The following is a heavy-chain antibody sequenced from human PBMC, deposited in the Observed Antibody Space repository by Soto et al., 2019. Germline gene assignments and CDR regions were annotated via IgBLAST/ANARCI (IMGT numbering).Heavy chain of an antibody. CDR3: ARELKLMVYASPSPAVY. Sequence: ASVKVSCKASGYTFTGYYMHWVRQAPGQGLEGMGWINPNSGGTNYAQKFQGRVTMTRDTSISTAYMELSRLRSDDTAVYYCARELKLMVYASPSPAVYWGQGTLVTVSS. D-gene: IGHD2-8*01. CDR2: INPNSGGT. CDR1: GYTFTGYY. V-gene: IGHV1-2*02. J-gene: IGHJ4*02.